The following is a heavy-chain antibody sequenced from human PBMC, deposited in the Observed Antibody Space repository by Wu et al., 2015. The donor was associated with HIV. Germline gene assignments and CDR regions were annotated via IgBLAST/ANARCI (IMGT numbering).Heavy chain of an antibody. D-gene: IGHD3-22*01. CDR2: SDPEDGET. Sequence: HDQLVQSGAEVKKPGASVKVSCKVSGYTLSKLSVHWVRQAPGKGLEWMGGSDPEDGETVYAQKFQGRVTLTEDTSTDTAYMELTRLRSEDTAVYYCATLRGGSYESTGKGYFDHWGPGNTGHRLL. CDR3: ATLRGGSYESTGKGYFDH. V-gene: IGHV1-24*01. J-gene: IGHJ4*02. CDR1: GYTLSKLS.